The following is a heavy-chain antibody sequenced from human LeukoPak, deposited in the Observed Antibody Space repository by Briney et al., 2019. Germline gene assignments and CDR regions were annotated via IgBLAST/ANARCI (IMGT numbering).Heavy chain of an antibody. Sequence: SAKVSCKASGGTFSSYAISWVRQAPGQGLEWMGGIIPIFGTANYAQKFQGRVTITTDESTSTAYMELSSLRSEDTAVYYCASRGTVEMATIYSYNWFDPWGQGTLVTVSS. V-gene: IGHV1-69*05. CDR2: IIPIFGTA. CDR3: ASRGTVEMATIYSYNWFDP. J-gene: IGHJ5*02. CDR1: GGTFSSYA. D-gene: IGHD5-24*01.